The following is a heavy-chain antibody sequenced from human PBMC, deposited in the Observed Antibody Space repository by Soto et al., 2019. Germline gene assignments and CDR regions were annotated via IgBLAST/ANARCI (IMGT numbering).Heavy chain of an antibody. D-gene: IGHD2-15*01. CDR2: IKQDGSEK. Sequence: PGGSLRLSCAASGFTFSSYRLSWVRQAPGKGLEWVANIKQDGSEKYYVDSVKGRFTISRDNAKNSVYLLMNSLRAEDTAVYYCAKGWYHDYWGQGTLVTV. CDR3: AKGWYHDY. V-gene: IGHV3-7*01. CDR1: GFTFSSYR. J-gene: IGHJ4*02.